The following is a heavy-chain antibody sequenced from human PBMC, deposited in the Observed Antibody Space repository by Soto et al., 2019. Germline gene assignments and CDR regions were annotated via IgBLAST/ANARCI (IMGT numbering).Heavy chain of an antibody. CDR3: VREIATPGLYYIDY. D-gene: IGHD6-13*01. J-gene: IGHJ4*02. V-gene: IGHV3-74*01. CDR2: MNSDGSSI. CDR1: GFTFSSYW. Sequence: PGGSLRLSCAASGFTFSSYWMHWVRQAPGKGLVWVSRMNSDGSSITYADSVKGRFTISRDSAKNTMYLQVHSLRAEDTAVYYYVREIATPGLYYIDYWGQRTLVTGFS.